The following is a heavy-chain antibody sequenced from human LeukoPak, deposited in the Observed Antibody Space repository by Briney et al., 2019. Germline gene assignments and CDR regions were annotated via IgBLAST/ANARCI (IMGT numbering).Heavy chain of an antibody. D-gene: IGHD3-22*01. CDR1: GGSISSGGYS. V-gene: IGHV4-30-2*01. Sequence: PSQTLSLTCAVSGGSISSGGYSWSWIRQPPGKGLEWIGYIYHSGSTYYNPSLKSRVTISVDRSKNQFSLKLSSVTAADTAVYYCARDRGSYYDSSGPDQYYYYYYGMDVWGQGTTVTVSS. CDR2: IYHSGST. CDR3: ARDRGSYYDSSGPDQYYYYYYGMDV. J-gene: IGHJ6*02.